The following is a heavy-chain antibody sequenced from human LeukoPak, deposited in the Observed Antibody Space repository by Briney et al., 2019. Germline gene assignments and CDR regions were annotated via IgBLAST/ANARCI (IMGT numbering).Heavy chain of an antibody. J-gene: IGHJ4*02. CDR2: ISYDGSNK. D-gene: IGHD2-15*01. Sequence: PGGSLRLSCAASGFTFSSYSMNWVRQAPGKGLEWVAVISYDGSNKYYADSVKGRFTISRDNSKNTLYLQMNSLRAEDTAVYYCEGQYYSGGKHYYFDYWGQGTLVTVSS. V-gene: IGHV3-30*03. CDR3: EGQYYSGGKHYYFDY. CDR1: GFTFSSYS.